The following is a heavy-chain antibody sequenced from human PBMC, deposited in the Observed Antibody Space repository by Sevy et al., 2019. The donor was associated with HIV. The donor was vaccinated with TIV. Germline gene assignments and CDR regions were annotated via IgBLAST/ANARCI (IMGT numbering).Heavy chain of an antibody. D-gene: IGHD3-9*01. V-gene: IGHV3-30*02. J-gene: IGHJ4*02. CDR3: AKEETTGYI. CDR1: GFTFSSYG. CDR2: IRYDGSNK. Sequence: GGSLRLSCAASGFTFSSYGMHWVRQAPGKGLEWVAFIRYDGSNKYYADSVKGRFTISRDNSKNTLYLDMNSLRAEDTAIFYCAKEETTGYIWGQGTLVTVSS.